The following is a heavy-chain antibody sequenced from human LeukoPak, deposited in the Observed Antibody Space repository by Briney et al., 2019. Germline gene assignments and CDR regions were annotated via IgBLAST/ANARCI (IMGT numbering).Heavy chain of an antibody. J-gene: IGHJ4*02. CDR1: GFTVSSNY. V-gene: IGHV3-53*05. Sequence: GRSLRLSCAASGFTVSSNYMSWVRQAPGKGLEWVSVIYSGGSTYYADSVKGRLTISRDNSKSTLYLQMNSLRPEDTAVYYCAKEGDSYGYGHGQNDYWGQGTLVTVSS. CDR2: IYSGGST. CDR3: AKEGDSYGYGHGQNDY. D-gene: IGHD5-18*01.